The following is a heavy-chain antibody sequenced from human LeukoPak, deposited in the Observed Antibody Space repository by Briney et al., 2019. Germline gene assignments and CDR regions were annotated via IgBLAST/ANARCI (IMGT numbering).Heavy chain of an antibody. J-gene: IGHJ4*02. CDR3: VSSGSYRFDY. CDR1: GFTFSSYS. V-gene: IGHV3-48*02. D-gene: IGHD1-26*01. CDR2: ISSSSSV. Sequence: PGGSLRLSCAASGFTFSSYSMNWVRQAPGKGLEGVSYISSSSSVYYADSVKGRFSISRDNAKNSLYLQMSSLRDEDTAVYYCVSSGSYRFDYWGQGTLVTVSS.